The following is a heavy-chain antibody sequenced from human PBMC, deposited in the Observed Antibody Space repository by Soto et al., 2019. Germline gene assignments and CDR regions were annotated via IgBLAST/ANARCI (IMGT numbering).Heavy chain of an antibody. CDR2: IYYSGST. Sequence: PLETLSLTCTVSGGSIISYYWSWIRQPPGKGLEWIGYIYYSGSTNYNPSLKSRVTISVDTSKNQFSLKLSSVTAADTAVYYCATSSPYPGRFDSWGLGTLVTVSS. CDR1: GGSIISYY. J-gene: IGHJ4*02. D-gene: IGHD3-16*02. CDR3: ATSSPYPGRFDS. V-gene: IGHV4-59*01.